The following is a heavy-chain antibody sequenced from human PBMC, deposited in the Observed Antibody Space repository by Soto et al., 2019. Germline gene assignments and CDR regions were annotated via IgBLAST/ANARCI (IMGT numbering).Heavy chain of an antibody. CDR1: GGSISSYY. CDR3: ARGLRAARPFDSYYYYYMDV. D-gene: IGHD6-6*01. J-gene: IGHJ6*03. Sequence: SETLSLTCTVSGGSISSYYWSWIRQPPGKGLEWIGYTYYSGSTNYNPSLKSRVTISVDTSKNQFSLKLSSVTAADTAVYYCARGLRAARPFDSYYYYYMDVWGKGTTVTVSS. CDR2: TYYSGST. V-gene: IGHV4-59*08.